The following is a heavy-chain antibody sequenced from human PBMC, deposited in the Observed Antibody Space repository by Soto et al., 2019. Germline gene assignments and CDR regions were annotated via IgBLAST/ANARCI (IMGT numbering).Heavy chain of an antibody. D-gene: IGHD3-10*01. CDR3: AQSYYYGSGTTALKTGMDV. J-gene: IGHJ6*02. CDR1: GFTFSSYG. V-gene: IGHV3-30*03. Sequence: GSLRLSCAASGFTFSSYGMHWVRQAPGKGLEWVAVISYDGSNKYYADSVKGRFTISRDNSKNTLYLQMNSLRAEDTAVYYCAQSYYYGSGTTALKTGMDVWGQGTTVTVSS. CDR2: ISYDGSNK.